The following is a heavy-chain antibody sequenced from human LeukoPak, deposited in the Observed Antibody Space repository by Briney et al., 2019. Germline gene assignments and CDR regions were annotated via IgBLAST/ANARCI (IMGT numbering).Heavy chain of an antibody. CDR2: INHSGST. V-gene: IGHV4-34*01. CDR3: ARGQPYYDFWSGRRARAFDI. CDR1: GGSFSGYY. Sequence: SETLSLTCAVYGGSFSGYYWSWIRQPPGKGLEWIGEINHSGSTNYNPSLKSRVTISVDTSKNQFSLKLSSVTAADTAVYYCARGQPYYDFWSGRRARAFDIWGQGTMVTVSS. J-gene: IGHJ3*02. D-gene: IGHD3-3*01.